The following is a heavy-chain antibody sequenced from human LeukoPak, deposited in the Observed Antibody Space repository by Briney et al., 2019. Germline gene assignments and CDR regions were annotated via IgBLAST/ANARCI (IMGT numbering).Heavy chain of an antibody. J-gene: IGHJ4*02. CDR2: IIPILGIA. V-gene: IGHV1-69*04. CDR3: ARDLAHYDILTGSGEDFDY. Sequence: ASVKVSCKASGGTFSSYAISWVRQAPGQGLECMGRIIPILGIANYAQKFQGRVTITADKSTSTAYMELSSLRSEDTAVYYCARDLAHYDILTGSGEDFDYWGQGTLVTVSS. CDR1: GGTFSSYA. D-gene: IGHD3-9*01.